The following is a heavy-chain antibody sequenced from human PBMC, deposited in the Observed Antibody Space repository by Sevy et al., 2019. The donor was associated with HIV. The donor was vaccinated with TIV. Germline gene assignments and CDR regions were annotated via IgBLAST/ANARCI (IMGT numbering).Heavy chain of an antibody. CDR2: MKQDGSEE. Sequence: GGSLRLSCAASGFSFSIYWMSWVRQAPGKGLEWVATMKQDGSEEDYVDSVKGRFTISRDNAKNSLFLQMNSLSAEDTAVYYCVRVGLGGYSYSLDYWGHGTLVTVSS. V-gene: IGHV3-7*01. CDR3: VRVGLGGYSYSLDY. J-gene: IGHJ4*01. D-gene: IGHD5-18*01. CDR1: GFSFSIYW.